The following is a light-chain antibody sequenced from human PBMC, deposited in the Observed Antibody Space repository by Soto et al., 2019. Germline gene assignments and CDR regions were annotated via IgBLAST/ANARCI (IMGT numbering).Light chain of an antibody. V-gene: IGKV1-13*02. Sequence: IQLTQSPSSLSASVGDRVTITCRAGQDIGSALAWYQQRPGKAPKLLLYDASNLEAGVPSRFSGSGSGTDFTLTITSLRPEDFATYYCHQLNGFPLTCGGDTKVQIK. CDR3: HQLNGFPLT. CDR1: QDIGSA. CDR2: DAS. J-gene: IGKJ4*02.